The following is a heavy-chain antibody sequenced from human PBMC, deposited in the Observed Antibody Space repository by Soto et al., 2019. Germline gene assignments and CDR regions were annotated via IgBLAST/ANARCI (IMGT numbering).Heavy chain of an antibody. CDR2: IDPSDSYT. J-gene: IGHJ6*02. D-gene: IGHD6-6*01. Sequence: GESLKISCKGSVYSFTSYWISWVRQMPGKGLEWMGRIDPSDSYTNYSPSFQGHVTISADKSISTAYLQWSSLKASDTAMYYCASLTIAARRDYYYYGMDVWGQGTTVTVSS. V-gene: IGHV5-10-1*01. CDR3: ASLTIAARRDYYYYGMDV. CDR1: VYSFTSYW.